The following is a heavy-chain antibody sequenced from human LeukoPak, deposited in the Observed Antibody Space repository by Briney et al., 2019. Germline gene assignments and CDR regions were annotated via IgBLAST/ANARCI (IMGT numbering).Heavy chain of an antibody. D-gene: IGHD6-19*01. CDR1: GFTFSWNG. Sequence: GRSLRLSCAASGFTFSWNGMHWVRQAPGKGLEWVAVIWNDGNNKYYADSVKGRFTISRDNSKNTLYLQMNSLRAEDTAIYYCVKGGSGWYPGFEYWGQGALVTVSS. CDR2: IWNDGNNK. J-gene: IGHJ4*02. CDR3: VKGGSGWYPGFEY. V-gene: IGHV3-33*06.